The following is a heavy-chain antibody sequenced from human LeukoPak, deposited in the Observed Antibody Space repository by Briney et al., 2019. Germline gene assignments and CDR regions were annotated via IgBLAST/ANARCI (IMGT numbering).Heavy chain of an antibody. Sequence: GGSLRLSCAASGFTFSSYGMHWVRQAPGKGLEWVAVISYDGSNKYYADSVKGRFTISRDNSENTLYLQMNSLRAEDTAVYYCAKDLAIGSSWVFGYWGQGTLVTVSS. D-gene: IGHD6-13*01. CDR1: GFTFSSYG. CDR2: ISYDGSNK. CDR3: AKDLAIGSSWVFGY. V-gene: IGHV3-30*18. J-gene: IGHJ4*02.